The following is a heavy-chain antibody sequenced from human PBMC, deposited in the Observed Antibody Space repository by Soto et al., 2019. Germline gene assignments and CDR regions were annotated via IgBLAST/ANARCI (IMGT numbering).Heavy chain of an antibody. CDR1: GYSISSGYY. CDR2: IYHSGST. J-gene: IGHJ3*02. CDR3: ARLDSSGFMTPGAFDI. Sequence: SETLSLTCAVSGYSISSGYYWGWIRQPPGKGLEWIGSIYHSGSTYYNPSLKSRVTISVDTSKNQFSPKLSSVTAADTAVYYCARLDSSGFMTPGAFDIWGQGTMVTVSS. V-gene: IGHV4-38-2*01. D-gene: IGHD3-22*01.